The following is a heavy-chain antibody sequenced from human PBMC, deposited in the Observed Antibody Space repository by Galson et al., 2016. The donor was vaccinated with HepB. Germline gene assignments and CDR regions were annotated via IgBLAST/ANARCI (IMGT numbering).Heavy chain of an antibody. V-gene: IGHV5-51*03. Sequence: QSGAEVKKPGESLTISCKGSGYTFANYWIGWVRQMPGKGLEWMGMIYLGDSSTRYSPSFQGQVTISADKSTSAAYLQWSSLEASDTAMYYCATPGRTTSWPFAYWGQGTLVIVSS. CDR1: GYTFANYW. J-gene: IGHJ4*02. D-gene: IGHD2-2*01. CDR3: ATPGRTTSWPFAY. CDR2: IYLGDSST.